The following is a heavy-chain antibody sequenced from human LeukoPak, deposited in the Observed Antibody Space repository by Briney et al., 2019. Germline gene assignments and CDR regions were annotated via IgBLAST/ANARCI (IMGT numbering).Heavy chain of an antibody. CDR2: IHYTGTP. CDR3: ARDFDSNGRWYFHMDD. Sequence: KPSETLSLTCTVSGGSINNYYWNWIRQPPGKGLEWIGYIHYTGTPTYNPSLESRVAISLDTSKNQFSLKLNSVTAADTAVYYCARDFDSNGRWYFHMDDWGKGTTVTVSS. J-gene: IGHJ6*03. CDR1: GGSINNYY. V-gene: IGHV4-59*01. D-gene: IGHD3-22*01.